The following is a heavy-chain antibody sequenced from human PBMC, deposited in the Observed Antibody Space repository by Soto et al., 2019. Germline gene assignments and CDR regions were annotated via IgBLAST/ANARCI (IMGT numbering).Heavy chain of an antibody. J-gene: IGHJ6*02. CDR1: GFTFSSYS. CDR2: ISSSSSTI. V-gene: IGHV3-48*02. CDR3: ASSSYGYWSISYGMDV. Sequence: GGSLRLSCAASGFTFSSYSMNWVRQAPGKGLEWVSYISSSSSTIYYADSVKGRFTISRDNAKNSLYLQMNSLRDEDTAVYYCASSSYGYWSISYGMDVWGQGTTVTVSS. D-gene: IGHD5-18*01.